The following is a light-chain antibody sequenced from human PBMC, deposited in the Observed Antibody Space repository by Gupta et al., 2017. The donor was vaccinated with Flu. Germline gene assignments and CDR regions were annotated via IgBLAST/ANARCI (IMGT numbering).Light chain of an antibody. V-gene: IGKV2-30*01. Sequence: LGKPASRDCESSQGVECSDGNNYLNWFHQRPGQSPRRLIYKVPNRDSGVPDRFSGSGSGTDFTLNISKVEAEDVGVYYCRQGKHWPLTFGGGTKVEIK. CDR3: RQGKHWPLT. CDR1: QGVECSDGNNY. J-gene: IGKJ4*01. CDR2: KVP.